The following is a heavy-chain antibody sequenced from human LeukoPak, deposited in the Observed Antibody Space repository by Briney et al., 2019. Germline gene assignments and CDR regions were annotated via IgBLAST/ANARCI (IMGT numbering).Heavy chain of an antibody. CDR2: ISRRSTAK. D-gene: IGHD5-18*01. CDR3: ARDPGYSYGLDY. V-gene: IGHV3-11*04. Sequence: KAGGSLRLSCAASGFTFSDYYMGWIRQAPGKGLEWVSYISRRSTAKYYADSVRGRFTISRDNSKNTLYLQMNSLRADDTAVYYCARDPGYSYGLDYWGQGTLVTVSS. CDR1: GFTFSDYY. J-gene: IGHJ4*02.